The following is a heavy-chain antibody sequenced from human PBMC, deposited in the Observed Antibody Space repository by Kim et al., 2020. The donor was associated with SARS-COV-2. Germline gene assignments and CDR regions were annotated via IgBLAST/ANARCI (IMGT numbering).Heavy chain of an antibody. CDR3: ARGWREVSSWLPDS. D-gene: IGHD3-9*01. V-gene: IGHV4-30-2*06. CDR2: IYPSGTT. J-gene: IGHJ4*02. CDR1: GGSVTSGAYS. Sequence: TLSLTCTVSGGSVTSGAYSWSWIRQSPGRGLEWIGRIYPSGTTYYNPSLRGRVIISVDRSRNQFSLTVNSVTAADTAAYYCARGWREVSSWLPDSWGQGTLVTVSP.